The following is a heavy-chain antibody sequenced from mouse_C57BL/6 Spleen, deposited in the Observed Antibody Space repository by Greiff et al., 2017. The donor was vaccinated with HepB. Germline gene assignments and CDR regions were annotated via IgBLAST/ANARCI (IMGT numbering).Heavy chain of an antibody. J-gene: IGHJ1*03. CDR1: GFSLTSYG. D-gene: IGHD4-1*01. CDR2: IWRGGST. CDR3: AKNAGTHWYFDV. Sequence: VKLQESGPGLVQPSQSLSITCTVSGFSLTSYGVHWVRQSPGKGLEWLGVIWRGGSTDYNAAFMSRLSITKDNSKSQVFFKMNSLQADDTAIYYCAKNAGTHWYFDVWGTGTTVTVSS. V-gene: IGHV2-5*01.